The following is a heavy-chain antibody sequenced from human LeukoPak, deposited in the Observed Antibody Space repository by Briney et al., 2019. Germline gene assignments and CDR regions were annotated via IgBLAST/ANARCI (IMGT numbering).Heavy chain of an antibody. CDR3: ARDLQYQLLLNWFDP. V-gene: IGHV1-2*02. CDR1: GYTFTGYY. Sequence: ASVKVSCKASGYTFTGYYMHWVRQAPGQGLEWRGWINPNSGGTNYAQKFQGRVTMTRDTSISTAYMELSRLRSDDTAVYYCARDLQYQLLLNWFDPWGQGTLVTVSS. J-gene: IGHJ5*02. D-gene: IGHD2-2*01. CDR2: INPNSGGT.